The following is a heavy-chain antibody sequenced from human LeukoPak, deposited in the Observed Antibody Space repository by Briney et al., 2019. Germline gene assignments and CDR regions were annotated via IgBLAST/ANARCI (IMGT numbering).Heavy chain of an antibody. CDR3: ERRDYNTLGYHFHY. Sequence: GGSLRLSCVASGFTFADHAMHWVRRAPGQGLEWVTGINWDNDGIVYAASVRGRFTVSRDNAKNTLYLQMNRLRLEDTAFYYCERRDYNTLGYHFHYWGQGTLVTVPS. J-gene: IGHJ4*02. D-gene: IGHD1-1*01. V-gene: IGHV3-9*01. CDR2: INWDNDGI. CDR1: GFTFADHA.